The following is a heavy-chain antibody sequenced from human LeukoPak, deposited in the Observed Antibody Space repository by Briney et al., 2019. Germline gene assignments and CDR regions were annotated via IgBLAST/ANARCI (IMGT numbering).Heavy chain of an antibody. Sequence: PSETLSLTCSVSNDSIRNYYWSWIRQPAGKGLEWIGRIYTSGSTNYNPSLKSRVTMSVDTSKNQFSLRLCSVTAADTAVYYCATYCSSTNCLNDYWGQGTLVTVSS. D-gene: IGHD2-2*01. CDR3: ATYCSSTNCLNDY. V-gene: IGHV4-4*07. J-gene: IGHJ4*02. CDR2: IYTSGST. CDR1: NDSIRNYY.